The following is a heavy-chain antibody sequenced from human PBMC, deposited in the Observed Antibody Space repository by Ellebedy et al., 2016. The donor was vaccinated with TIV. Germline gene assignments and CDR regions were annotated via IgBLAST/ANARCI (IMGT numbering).Heavy chain of an antibody. V-gene: IGHV4-59*01. D-gene: IGHD3-3*01. CDR3: ASRAIFGMGIDAFDI. CDR2: IYYSGST. Sequence: SETLSLXXTVSGGSISSYYWSWIRQPPGKGLEWIGYIYYSGSTNYNPSLKSRVTISVDTSKNQFSLKLSSVIAADTAVYYCASRAIFGMGIDAFDIWGQGTMVTVSS. CDR1: GGSISSYY. J-gene: IGHJ3*02.